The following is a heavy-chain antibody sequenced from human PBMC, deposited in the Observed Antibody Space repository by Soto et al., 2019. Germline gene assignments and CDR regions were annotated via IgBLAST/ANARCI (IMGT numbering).Heavy chain of an antibody. V-gene: IGHV4-59*01. CDR2: IYYSGST. CDR3: ARIPQSDGYCSGGSCFRPLYYFDY. Sequence: SETLSLTCTVSGGSISSYYWSWIRQPPGKGLGWIGYIYYSGSTNYNPSLKSRVTISVDTSKNQFSLKLSSVTAADTAVYYCARIPQSDGYCSGGSCFRPLYYFDYWGQGTLVTVSS. CDR1: GGSISSYY. D-gene: IGHD2-15*01. J-gene: IGHJ4*02.